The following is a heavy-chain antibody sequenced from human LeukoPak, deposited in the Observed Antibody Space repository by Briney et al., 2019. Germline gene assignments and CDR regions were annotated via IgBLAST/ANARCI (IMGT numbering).Heavy chain of an antibody. J-gene: IGHJ3*02. D-gene: IGHD2-2*01. Sequence: PSETLSLTCTVSGGSISSSSYYWGWIRQPPGKGLEWIGSIYYSGSTYYNPSLKSRVTISVDTSKNQFSLKLSSATAADTAVYYCARIGYCSSTSCSAIIAAEGAFDIWGQGTMVTVSS. CDR3: ARIGYCSSTSCSAIIAAEGAFDI. CDR2: IYYSGST. V-gene: IGHV4-39*01. CDR1: GGSISSSSYY.